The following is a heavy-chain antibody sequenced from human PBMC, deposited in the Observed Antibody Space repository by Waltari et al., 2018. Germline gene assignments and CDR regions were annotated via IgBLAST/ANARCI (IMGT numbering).Heavy chain of an antibody. CDR1: GGSFSAYS. V-gene: IGHV4-34*02. CDR2: VIHSGTT. D-gene: IGHD6-19*01. CDR3: ARARRVAVARGAFDV. Sequence: QVQLQQWGAGLLKPSETLFLSCGVTGGSFSAYSWNWIRQPPGKGQEWIGEVIHSGTTNHIPSLNPRLTISAHTSKIQFSLKLALVTAADPAVDFCARARRVAVARGAFDVWGQGTPVSVS. J-gene: IGHJ3*01.